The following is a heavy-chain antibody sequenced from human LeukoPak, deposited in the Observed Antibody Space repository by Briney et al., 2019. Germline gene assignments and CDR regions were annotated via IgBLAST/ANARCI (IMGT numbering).Heavy chain of an antibody. CDR1: GGSISSYY. Sequence: SETLSLTCTVSGGSISSYYWRWIRQPPGKGLEWIGYIYYSGSTNYNPSLKSRVTISVDTSKNQFSLKLSSVTAADTAVYYCARGKYYYDSSGYYVDYWGQGTLVTVSS. V-gene: IGHV4-59*08. J-gene: IGHJ4*02. D-gene: IGHD3-22*01. CDR3: ARGKYYYDSSGYYVDY. CDR2: IYYSGST.